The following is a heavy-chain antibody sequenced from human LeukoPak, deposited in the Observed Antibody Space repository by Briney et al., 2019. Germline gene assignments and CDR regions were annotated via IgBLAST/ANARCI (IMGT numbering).Heavy chain of an antibody. Sequence: GGSLRLSCAASGFAFNNYAMTWVRQAPGKGLEGVSNINDNGGQRHYTDSVKGRFTISRDNSKNTLFLQMDSLRAEDTAVYYCAKTQWKVGATDYFDYWGQGILVTVSS. D-gene: IGHD1-26*01. CDR3: AKTQWKVGATDYFDY. CDR2: INDNGGQR. J-gene: IGHJ4*02. V-gene: IGHV3-23*01. CDR1: GFAFNNYA.